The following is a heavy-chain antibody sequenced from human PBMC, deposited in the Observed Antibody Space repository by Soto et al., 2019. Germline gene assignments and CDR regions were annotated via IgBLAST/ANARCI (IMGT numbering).Heavy chain of an antibody. V-gene: IGHV3-23*01. J-gene: IGHJ4*02. D-gene: IGHD1-26*01. CDR2: ITASGGDT. Sequence: GGSLILSCEASGFTFSIYWMHWVRQAPGKGLDWFSAITASGGDTYHSDSVKGRFTISRDNTKNTLYLQMNNLRAEDTAVYYCAKGSTTSRPYYFDCWGQGTLVTVS. CDR1: GFTFSIYW. CDR3: AKGSTTSRPYYFDC.